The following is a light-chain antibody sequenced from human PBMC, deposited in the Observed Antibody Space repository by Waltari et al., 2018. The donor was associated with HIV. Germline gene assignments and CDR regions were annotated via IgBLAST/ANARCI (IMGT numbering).Light chain of an antibody. CDR2: RAS. CDR1: QSISSW. CDR3: QYYNSFSRP. J-gene: IGKJ1*01. V-gene: IGKV1-5*03. Sequence: DIQMTQSTSTLSASVGDRVTITCRASQSISSWLAWYQLNPGKAPKLLIYRASFLESGVPSRFSGSGSGTKFTLTISSLQPDDFATYYCQYYNSFSRPFGHGTKV.